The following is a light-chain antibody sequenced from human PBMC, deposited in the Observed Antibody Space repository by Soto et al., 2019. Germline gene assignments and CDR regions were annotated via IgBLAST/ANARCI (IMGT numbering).Light chain of an antibody. J-gene: IGLJ2*01. CDR3: CSYAGAGSSTVV. Sequence: QSALTQPASVSGSPGQSITISCTGTTSDVGSYNLVSWYQQHPGKAPKLMIYEGSKRPSGVSNRFSGSKSGNTASLTISGLRAEDEADYYCCSYAGAGSSTVVFGGGTKLTVL. V-gene: IGLV2-23*01. CDR1: TSDVGSYNL. CDR2: EGS.